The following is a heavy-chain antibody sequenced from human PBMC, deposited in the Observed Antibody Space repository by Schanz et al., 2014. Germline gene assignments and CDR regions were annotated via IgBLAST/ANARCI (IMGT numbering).Heavy chain of an antibody. V-gene: IGHV1-18*01. D-gene: IGHD2-8*02. CDR1: GYTFTFTTYG. Sequence: QVQLVQSGAEVKKPGASVKVSCKASGYTFTFTTYGISWVRQAPGQGLEWMGRIIPILGIANYAQKFQGRVTVTTDTSTSTAYMELRSLRSDDTAMYYCATMWGYCTATACQILEVLDVWGQGTMVTVSS. J-gene: IGHJ3*01. CDR3: ATMWGYCTATACQILEVLDV. CDR2: IIPILGIA.